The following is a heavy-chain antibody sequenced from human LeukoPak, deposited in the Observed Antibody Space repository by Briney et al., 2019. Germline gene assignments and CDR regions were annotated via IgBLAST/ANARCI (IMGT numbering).Heavy chain of an antibody. Sequence: PGGSPRLSCAASGFTFSSYAMSWVRQAPGKGLEWVANIKQDGSEKYYVDSGKGRFTISRDNAQDSLYLHMNSLRAEDTALYHCAKNSGAGFYFYMDLWGKGPTVPIPS. CDR3: AKNSGAGFYFYMDL. CDR2: IKQDGSEK. J-gene: IGHJ6*03. D-gene: IGHD3-10*01. CDR1: GFTFSSYA. V-gene: IGHV3-7*03.